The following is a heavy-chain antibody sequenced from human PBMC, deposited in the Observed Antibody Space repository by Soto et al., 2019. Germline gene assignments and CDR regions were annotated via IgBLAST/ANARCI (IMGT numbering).Heavy chain of an antibody. Sequence: SETLSLTCTVSGGSISSYYWNWIRQPPGKGLEWIGYIYYSGSTNYNPSLKSRVTISVDTSKNQFSLKLSSVTAADTAMYYCERFNYFDYWGQGTLVTVSS. J-gene: IGHJ4*02. CDR3: ERFNYFDY. V-gene: IGHV4-59*01. CDR2: IYYSGST. CDR1: GGSISSYY.